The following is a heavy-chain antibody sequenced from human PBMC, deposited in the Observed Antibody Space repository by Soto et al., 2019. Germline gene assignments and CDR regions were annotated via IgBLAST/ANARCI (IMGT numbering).Heavy chain of an antibody. J-gene: IGHJ4*02. Sequence: QVQLVESGGGVVQPGRSLRLSCAASGFTFSSYGMHWVRQAPGKGLEWVAVISYDGSNKYYADSVKGRFTISRDNSKNTLYLQRNSLRAEDTAVYYCAKDRTTGTRERLDYWGQGTLVTVSS. CDR3: AKDRTTGTRERLDY. CDR1: GFTFSSYG. CDR2: ISYDGSNK. D-gene: IGHD1-1*01. V-gene: IGHV3-30*18.